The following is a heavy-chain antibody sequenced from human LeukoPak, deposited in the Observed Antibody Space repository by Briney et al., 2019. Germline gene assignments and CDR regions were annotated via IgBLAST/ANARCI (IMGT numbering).Heavy chain of an antibody. Sequence: SETLSLTCIVSGYSISSGYFWGWIRQPPGKGLEWIGTIYHSGSTYYNASLESRVTISVDTSKNQFSLKLSSVTAADTAVYYCARAYSSSWYFNWFDPWGQGTLVTVSS. CDR2: IYHSGST. CDR1: GYSISSGYF. J-gene: IGHJ5*02. CDR3: ARAYSSSWYFNWFDP. V-gene: IGHV4-38-2*02. D-gene: IGHD6-13*01.